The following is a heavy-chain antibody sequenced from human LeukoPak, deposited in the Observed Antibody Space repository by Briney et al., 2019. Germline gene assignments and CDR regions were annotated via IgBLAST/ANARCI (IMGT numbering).Heavy chain of an antibody. CDR1: GFTFSSYA. CDR3: AKMNVLTGYYTPNFDF. J-gene: IGHJ4*02. D-gene: IGHD3-9*01. V-gene: IGHV3-23*01. Sequence: GGSLRLSCAASGFTFSSYAMSWVRQAPRKGLEWVSVVSGSGSSTDYADSVKGRFTISRDNSKNTLYLQMSSLSAEDTAVYYCAKMNVLTGYYTPNFDFWGQGTLVTVSS. CDR2: VSGSGSST.